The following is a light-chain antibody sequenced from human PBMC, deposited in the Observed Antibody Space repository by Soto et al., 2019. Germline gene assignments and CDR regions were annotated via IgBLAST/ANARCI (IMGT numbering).Light chain of an antibody. J-gene: IGKJ1*01. CDR3: QQYGSSGT. V-gene: IGKV3-20*01. CDR2: DTS. Sequence: EFVLTQSPGTLSLSPDERATLSCRASQSLANSFIAWYQQKPGQAPRLLIYDTSSRASGIPDRFSGSGSGTDFTLTISRLEPEDFAVYYCQQYGSSGTFGQGTKVDIK. CDR1: QSLANSF.